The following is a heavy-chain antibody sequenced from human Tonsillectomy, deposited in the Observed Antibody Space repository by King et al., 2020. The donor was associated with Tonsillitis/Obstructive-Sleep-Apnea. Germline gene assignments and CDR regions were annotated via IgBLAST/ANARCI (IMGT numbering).Heavy chain of an antibody. CDR1: GASISSYY. D-gene: IGHD3-22*01. Sequence: VQLQESGPGLVKPSETLSLTCTVSGASISSYYWSWIRQPPGKGLEWIGYIYYSGSTNYNPSLKSRVTISVDTSNNQFSLKLSSVTAADTAVYYCARRAHYYDGSGYYPTAFDIWGQGTMVTVSS. J-gene: IGHJ3*02. CDR3: ARRAHYYDGSGYYPTAFDI. V-gene: IGHV4-59*08. CDR2: IYYSGST.